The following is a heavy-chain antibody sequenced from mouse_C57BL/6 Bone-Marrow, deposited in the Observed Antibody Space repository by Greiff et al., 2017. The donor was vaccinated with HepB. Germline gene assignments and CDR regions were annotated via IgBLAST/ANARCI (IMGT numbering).Heavy chain of an antibody. CDR3: ARASYYGNYVDAMDY. CDR1: GYTFTSYG. V-gene: IGHV1-81*01. Sequence: VQLQESGAELARPGASVKLSCKASGYTFTSYGISWVKQRTGQGLEWIGEIYPRSGNTYYNEKFKGKATLTADKASSTAYMELRSLTSEDSAVYFCARASYYGNYVDAMDYWGQGTSVTVSS. J-gene: IGHJ4*01. CDR2: IYPRSGNT. D-gene: IGHD2-10*01.